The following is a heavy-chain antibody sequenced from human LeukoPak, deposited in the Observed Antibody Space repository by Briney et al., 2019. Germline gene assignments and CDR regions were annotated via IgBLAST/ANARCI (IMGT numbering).Heavy chain of an antibody. CDR2: ISYDGSNK. Sequence: PGGSLRLSCAASGFTFSSYAMHWVRQAPGKGLEWVAVISYDGSNKYYADSVKGRFTISRDNSKNSLYLQINSLRAGDTAVYYCARVGAAEYYYYYMDVWGKGTTVTVSS. CDR3: ARVGAAEYYYYYMDV. V-gene: IGHV3-30-3*01. CDR1: GFTFSSYA. D-gene: IGHD2-15*01. J-gene: IGHJ6*03.